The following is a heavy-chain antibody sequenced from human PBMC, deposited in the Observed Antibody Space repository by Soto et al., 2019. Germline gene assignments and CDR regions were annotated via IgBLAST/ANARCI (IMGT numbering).Heavy chain of an antibody. V-gene: IGHV5-51*03. D-gene: IGHD2-21*02. CDR3: ARRAFCGGDCTARPQDYYVMDV. CDR2: MCPRDSDT. J-gene: IGHJ6*02. Sequence: EVQLVQSGAEVKKSGESLKISCKGSGYNFNTYCVVWVRQMPGKGLEWVGIMCPRDSDTRYSPSSQGQVTISADKSITPAYLQWSSLKASDTAIYYCARRAFCGGDCTARPQDYYVMDVWGQGTAVTVSS. CDR1: GYNFNTYC.